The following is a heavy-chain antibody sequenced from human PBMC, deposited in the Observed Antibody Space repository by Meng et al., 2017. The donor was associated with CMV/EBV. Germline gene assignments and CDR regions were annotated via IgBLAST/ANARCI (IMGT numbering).Heavy chain of an antibody. D-gene: IGHD1-26*01. CDR3: ARGTNSGSYSAFDI. CDR1: GFTFSSYA. CDR2: ISGGGGST. J-gene: IGHJ3*02. Sequence: GGSLRLSCAASGFTFSSYAMSWVRQAPGKGLEWVAAISGGGGSTYYADPVKGRFTISRDNSKNTLYLQMNSLRAEDTAVYYCARGTNSGSYSAFDIWGQGTMVTVSS. V-gene: IGHV3-23*01.